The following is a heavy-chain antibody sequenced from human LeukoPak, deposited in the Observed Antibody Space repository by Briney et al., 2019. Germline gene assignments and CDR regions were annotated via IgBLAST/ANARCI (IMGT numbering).Heavy chain of an antibody. CDR2: ISGSGCST. J-gene: IGHJ3*02. Sequence: GGSLRLLCAASGSTFSSYAMSWVRQAPGKGLEWVSAISGSGCSTYYADSVKGRFTISRDNSKNTLYLQMNSLRAEDMAVYYCARDKRTDSTGYYSDAFDIWGQGTMVTVSS. V-gene: IGHV3-23*01. CDR3: ARDKRTDSTGYYSDAFDI. D-gene: IGHD3-22*01. CDR1: GSTFSSYA.